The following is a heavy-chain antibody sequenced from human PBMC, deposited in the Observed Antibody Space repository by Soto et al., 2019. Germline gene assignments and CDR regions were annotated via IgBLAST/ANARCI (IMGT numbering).Heavy chain of an antibody. J-gene: IGHJ4*02. Sequence: SETLSLTCTVSGGSISSGDYYWSWIRQPPGKGLEWIGYIYYSGSTYYNPSLKSRITISVDTSKNQFSLKLSSVTAADTAVYYCARAERGSLFDYWGQGTLVTVSS. D-gene: IGHD5-12*01. CDR2: IYYSGST. CDR3: ARAERGSLFDY. V-gene: IGHV4-30-4*01. CDR1: GGSISSGDYY.